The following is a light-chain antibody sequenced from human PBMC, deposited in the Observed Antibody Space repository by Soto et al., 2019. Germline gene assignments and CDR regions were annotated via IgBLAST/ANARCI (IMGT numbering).Light chain of an antibody. CDR2: AAS. V-gene: IGKV1-39*01. CDR3: QQSHSSPSWT. Sequence: DIQMTQSPSSLSASVGDRVTITCRASRSISIYLNWYQQRPGKAPKLLIYAASSLQSGVPSRFSGSGPGTDFTLTISSLQPEDFATYYCQQSHSSPSWTFGQGTKVEIK. J-gene: IGKJ1*01. CDR1: RSISIY.